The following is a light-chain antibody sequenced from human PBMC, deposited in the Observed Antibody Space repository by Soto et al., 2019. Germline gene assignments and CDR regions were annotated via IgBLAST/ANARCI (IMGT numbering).Light chain of an antibody. CDR2: DAS. Sequence: DIQWTQSPPTLSASVGDRVTITCRASQTISTWMAWYQQKPGKAPKLLVYDASTLQSGVASRFSGSGSGTEFTLPISSLQPEDFASYYCPPYNSYSTFGQGTKVDIK. CDR3: PPYNSYST. J-gene: IGKJ1*01. V-gene: IGKV1-5*01. CDR1: QTISTW.